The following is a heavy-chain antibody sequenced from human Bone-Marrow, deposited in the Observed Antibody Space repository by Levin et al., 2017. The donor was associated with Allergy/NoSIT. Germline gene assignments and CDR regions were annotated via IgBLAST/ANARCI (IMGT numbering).Heavy chain of an antibody. CDR2: NNPNSGDT. CDR3: ARSRIGESGTSDS. V-gene: IGHV1-2*02. D-gene: IGHD6-19*01. J-gene: IGHJ5*02. Sequence: PKASVKVSCKASGYTFIAYYMHWVRQAPGQGPEWMGWNNPNSGDTKYAQKFQGRVTMTRDTSISTAYMELSSLRSDDTAVYYCARSRIGESGTSDSWGQGTLVTVSS. CDR1: GYTFIAYY.